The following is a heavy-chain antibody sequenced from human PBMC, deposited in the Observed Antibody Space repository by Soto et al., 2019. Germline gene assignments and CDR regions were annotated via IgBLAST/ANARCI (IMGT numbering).Heavy chain of an antibody. V-gene: IGHV4-34*01. J-gene: IGHJ4*02. CDR1: GGSFSGYY. Sequence: PSETLSLTCAVYGGSFSGYYWSWIRQPPGKGLEWIGEINHSGSTNYNPSLKSRVTISVDTSKNQFSLKLSSVTAADTAVYYCARDPLRYFDRLPNGYFDYWGQGTLVTVSS. CDR3: ARDPLRYFDRLPNGYFDY. D-gene: IGHD3-9*01. CDR2: INHSGST.